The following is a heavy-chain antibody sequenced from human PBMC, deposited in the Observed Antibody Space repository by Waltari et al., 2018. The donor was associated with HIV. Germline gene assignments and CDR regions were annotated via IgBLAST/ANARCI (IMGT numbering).Heavy chain of an antibody. D-gene: IGHD3-16*01. Sequence: QVQLVQSGAEVKKPGASVKVSCKASGYTFTSHDINWVRQATGQGLEWMGWMNPNRGNTGYAQKFQGRVTMARNTSISTAYMERSSLRSEDTAVYYCARGRRGITFWGVTLHYWGRGTLVTVSS. CDR2: MNPNRGNT. CDR1: GYTFTSHD. V-gene: IGHV1-8*01. CDR3: ARGRRGITFWGVTLHY. J-gene: IGHJ4*02.